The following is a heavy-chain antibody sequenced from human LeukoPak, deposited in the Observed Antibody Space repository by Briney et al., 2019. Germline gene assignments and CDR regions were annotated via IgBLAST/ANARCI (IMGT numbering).Heavy chain of an antibody. V-gene: IGHV4-34*01. Sequence: SETLSLTCAVYGGSFSGYYWSWIRQPPGEGLEWIGEINHSGSTNYNPSLKSRVTISVDTSKNQFSLKLSSVTAADTAVYYCARAYPTSIAAAGSPNDYWGQGTLVTVSS. J-gene: IGHJ4*02. CDR1: GGSFSGYY. CDR3: ARAYPTSIAAAGSPNDY. D-gene: IGHD6-13*01. CDR2: INHSGST.